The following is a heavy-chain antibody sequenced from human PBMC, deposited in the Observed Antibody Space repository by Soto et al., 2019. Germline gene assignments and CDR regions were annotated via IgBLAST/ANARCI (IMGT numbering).Heavy chain of an antibody. D-gene: IGHD1-26*01. CDR2: VKSKADGGSG. J-gene: IGHJ4*01. V-gene: IGHV3-15*07. CDR1: GFPFNNAW. CDR3: TTDSRTTLPEIRFDY. Sequence: EVQLVESGGGLGKPGGSLRLSCAASGFPFNNAWINWVRQVPGKGLEWVGRVKSKADGGSGDYAAPVKGRFVVSRDDSKDIVYLQMNSLKIEDTGVYYCTTDSRTTLPEIRFDYWGHGTQVTVSS.